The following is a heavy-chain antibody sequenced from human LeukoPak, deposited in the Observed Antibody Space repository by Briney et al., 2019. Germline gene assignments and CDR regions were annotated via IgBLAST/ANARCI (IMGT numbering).Heavy chain of an antibody. J-gene: IGHJ4*02. CDR1: GFTFSSYE. CDR2: ISSSGSTI. Sequence: GGSLRLSCAASGFTFSSYEMNWVRQAPGKGLGWVSYISSSGSTIYYADSVKGRFTISRDNAKNSLCLQMNSLRAEDTAVYYCAREGIAAAGTVGYFDYWGQGTLVTVSS. CDR3: AREGIAAAGTVGYFDY. D-gene: IGHD6-13*01. V-gene: IGHV3-48*03.